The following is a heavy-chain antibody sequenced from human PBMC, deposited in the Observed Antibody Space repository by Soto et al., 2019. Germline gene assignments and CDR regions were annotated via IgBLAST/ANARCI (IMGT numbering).Heavy chain of an antibody. CDR1: GFTFTAYT. D-gene: IGHD3-9*01. Sequence: GVSLRLSYAASGFTFTAYTVHWVRQAPGKGLEWVSLISWDGGITYYGDSVKDRFTITRDNSDNYLNLQMTSQRSDDTAFYYCAKDSYDILTGQKRYFDSWGQGT. V-gene: IGHV3-43*01. CDR2: ISWDGGIT. J-gene: IGHJ4*02. CDR3: AKDSYDILTGQKRYFDS.